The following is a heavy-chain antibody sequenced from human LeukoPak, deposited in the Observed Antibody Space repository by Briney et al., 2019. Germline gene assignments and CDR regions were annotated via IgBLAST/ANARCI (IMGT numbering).Heavy chain of an antibody. CDR3: VKDRTGTYTLDY. CDR2: ISDDGSRR. D-gene: IGHD3-10*01. CDR1: GFTFSNYA. V-gene: IGHV3-30-3*01. J-gene: IGHJ4*02. Sequence: GGPLRLSCAATGFTFSNYAIHWGRQAPGKGLEWVAFISDDGSRRHYADSVKGRFTISRDNSKNTLNLQMNSLRAEDTAVYYCVKDRTGTYTLDYWGQGTLVTVSS.